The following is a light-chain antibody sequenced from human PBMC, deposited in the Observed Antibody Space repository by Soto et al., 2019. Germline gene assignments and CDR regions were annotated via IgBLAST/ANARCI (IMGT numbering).Light chain of an antibody. CDR3: QQYYNTPLFT. Sequence: EIVLTQSPDTLSLSPGGRATLSCRASQSVTTRLAWYQQKPGQPPRLLISGASVRASGVPVRISGSGSGTDFTLTISRLEPEDFALYYCQQYYNTPLFTFGPGTKVEIK. CDR2: GAS. V-gene: IGKV3-20*01. J-gene: IGKJ3*01. CDR1: QSVTTR.